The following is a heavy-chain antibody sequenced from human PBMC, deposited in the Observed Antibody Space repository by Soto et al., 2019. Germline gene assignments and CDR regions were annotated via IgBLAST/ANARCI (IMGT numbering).Heavy chain of an antibody. J-gene: IGHJ5*02. CDR3: VRSPWRGSKAWFDP. V-gene: IGHV2-5*02. CDR2: IYWDDDK. CDR1: GFSLSTSGVG. Sequence: QITLKESGPTRVKPTQTLTLTCTFSGFSLSTSGVGVGWVRQTPGKALEWLALIYWDDDKLYSPSLQTKLTITKDTSNNQVVLTLTNMDPVDTATYYRVRSPWRGSKAWFDPWGPGTLVTVSS. D-gene: IGHD3-3*01.